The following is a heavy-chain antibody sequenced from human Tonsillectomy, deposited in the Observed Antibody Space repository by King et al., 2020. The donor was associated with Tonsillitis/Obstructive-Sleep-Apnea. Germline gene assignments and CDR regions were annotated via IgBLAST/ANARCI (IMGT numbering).Heavy chain of an antibody. CDR3: AGTLRGAQYYFDY. V-gene: IGHV5-51*03. J-gene: IGHJ4*02. CDR2: IYPGDSDT. Sequence: QLVQSGAEVKKPGGSLKISCKGSGYSFTSYWIGWVRQMPGKGLEWMGIIYPGDSDTRHSPSFQGQVTISADKSLRTAYLQWSSLKASDTAMYYCAGTLRGAQYYFDYWGQGTLVTVSS. D-gene: IGHD1-1*01. CDR1: GYSFTSYW.